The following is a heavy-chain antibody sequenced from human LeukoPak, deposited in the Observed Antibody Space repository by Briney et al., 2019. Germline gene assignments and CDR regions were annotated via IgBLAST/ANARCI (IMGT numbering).Heavy chain of an antibody. D-gene: IGHD3-3*01. Sequence: ASVKVSCKASGYTFTSYYMHWVRQAPGQGLEWMGILNPIRGITSYAQKFQGRLTITRGPSTGTVYMQLSSLRSEDTAVYYCATNASHVFRFPWHFDYWGQGPLVPVSS. CDR2: LNPIRGIT. CDR1: GYTFTSYY. CDR3: ATNASHVFRFPWHFDY. J-gene: IGHJ4*02. V-gene: IGHV1-46*01.